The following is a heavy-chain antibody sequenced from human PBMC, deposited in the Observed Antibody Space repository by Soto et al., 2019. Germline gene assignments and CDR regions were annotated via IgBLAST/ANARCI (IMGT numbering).Heavy chain of an antibody. CDR3: ARDYGYDSSGYIFDY. Sequence: GASVKVSCKASGGTFSSYAISWVRQAPGQGLEWMGGIIPIFGTANYAQKFQGRVTFTADESTSTAYMELSSLRSEDTAVYYCARDYGYDSSGYIFDYWGQGTLVTVSS. V-gene: IGHV1-69*13. CDR2: IIPIFGTA. J-gene: IGHJ4*02. D-gene: IGHD3-22*01. CDR1: GGTFSSYA.